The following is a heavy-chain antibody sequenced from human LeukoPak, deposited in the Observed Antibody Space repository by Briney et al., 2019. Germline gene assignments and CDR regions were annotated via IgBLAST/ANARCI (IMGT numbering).Heavy chain of an antibody. CDR2: VSDGGRT. V-gene: IGHV4-4*08. CDR1: GGSITSYY. J-gene: IGHJ5*02. D-gene: IGHD5-18*01. CDR3: ARDTARGWFDP. Sequence: SETLSLTCSVSGGSITSYYWSWIRQPPGKGLEWIGHVSDGGRTNYSPSLRSRVSISVDTSKNQFSLKLSSVTAADTAVYYCARDTARGWFDPWGQGTLVTVSS.